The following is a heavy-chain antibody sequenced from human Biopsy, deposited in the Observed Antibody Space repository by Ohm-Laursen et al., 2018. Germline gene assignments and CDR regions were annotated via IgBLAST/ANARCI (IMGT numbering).Heavy chain of an antibody. CDR2: IADDGSNK. V-gene: IGHV3-30*18. CDR3: AKDGGQWLGGAFDI. Sequence: SLRLSCTCSGFGGYAMCWDREPPAEVPEWLAVIADDGSNKYYAESVKGRFTISRDRSRDTVHLQMNSLRYEDTALYYCAKDGGQWLGGAFDIWGHGTMVTVSS. CDR1: GFGGYA. J-gene: IGHJ3*02. D-gene: IGHD6-19*01.